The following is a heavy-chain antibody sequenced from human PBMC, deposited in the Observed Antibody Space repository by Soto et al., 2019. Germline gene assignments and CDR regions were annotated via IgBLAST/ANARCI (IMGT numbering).Heavy chain of an antibody. J-gene: IGHJ4*02. D-gene: IGHD3-3*01. CDR2: SSGSGGRT. CDR1: GFTFSSYG. V-gene: IGHV3-23*01. CDR3: AKDYQALVPEDVLRFLEWLFDY. Sequence: GGSLRLSCAASGFTFSSYGMSWVRQAPGKGMEWVSVSSGSGGRTYYADSVKGRFTISRDNSKNTLYLQMNSLRAEDTAVYYCAKDYQALVPEDVLRFLEWLFDYWGQGTLVTVSS.